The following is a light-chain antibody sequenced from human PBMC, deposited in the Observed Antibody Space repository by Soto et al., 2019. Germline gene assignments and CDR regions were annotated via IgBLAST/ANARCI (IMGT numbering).Light chain of an antibody. CDR1: QTVSRN. V-gene: IGKV3-15*01. CDR2: GAF. Sequence: EVVMTQSPGSPSLSPGESATLSCRASQTVSRNVAWYQQRPGQAPRLLIDGAFTRATGVPARFSGSRSGTEFTLTISCLQYEDLATYYCQQYYSFTPTFGQGTKVDIK. J-gene: IGKJ1*01. CDR3: QQYYSFTPT.